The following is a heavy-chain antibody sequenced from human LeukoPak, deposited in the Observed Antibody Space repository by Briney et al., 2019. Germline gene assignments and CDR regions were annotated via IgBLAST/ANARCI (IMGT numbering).Heavy chain of an antibody. J-gene: IGHJ6*02. CDR2: ISGSGGST. Sequence: GGSLRLSCEASGFTFSNYAMSWVRQAPGKGLEWVSAISGSGGSTYYADSVKGRFTISRDNSKNTLYLQMNSLRAEDTAVYYCAKDGSMGQNYYYYYGMDVWGQGTTVTVSS. D-gene: IGHD3-10*01. CDR3: AKDGSMGQNYYYYYGMDV. V-gene: IGHV3-23*01. CDR1: GFTFSNYA.